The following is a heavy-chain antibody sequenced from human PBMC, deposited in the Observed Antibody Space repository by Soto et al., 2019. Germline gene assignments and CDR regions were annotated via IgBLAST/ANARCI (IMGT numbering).Heavy chain of an antibody. CDR3: ARDTELTLVTTLDY. J-gene: IGHJ4*02. CDR2: INISNGNT. Sequence: VKVCYKASGCTFKSYQIYLVRQAPGQRLECMGWINISNGNTEYSQNFQGRVTMTRDTSASTAYMELRSLRSEDTAVYYCARDTELTLVTTLDYWGQGTPVTVSS. V-gene: IGHV1-3*04. D-gene: IGHD4-17*01. CDR1: GCTFKSYQ.